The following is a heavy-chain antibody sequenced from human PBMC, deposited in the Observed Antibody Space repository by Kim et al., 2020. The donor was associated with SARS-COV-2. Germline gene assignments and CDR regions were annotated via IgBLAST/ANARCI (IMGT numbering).Heavy chain of an antibody. CDR3: ASMTPDRAYYYGSGRQRGAFDI. Sequence: SETLSLTCTVSGGSISSYYWSWIRQPPGKGLEWIGYIYYSGSTNYNPSLKSRVTISVDTSKNQFSLKLSSVTAADTAVYYCASMTPDRAYYYGSGRQRGAFDIWGQGTMVTVSS. CDR1: GGSISSYY. D-gene: IGHD3-10*01. V-gene: IGHV4-59*13. CDR2: IYYSGST. J-gene: IGHJ3*02.